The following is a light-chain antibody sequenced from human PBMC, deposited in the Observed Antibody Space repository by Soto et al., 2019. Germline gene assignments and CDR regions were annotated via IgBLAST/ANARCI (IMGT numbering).Light chain of an antibody. CDR2: LGS. J-gene: IGKJ5*01. CDR1: QSLLHSNGYNY. V-gene: IGKV2-28*01. CDR3: MQALQSPPAT. Sequence: DIVMTQYPLSLPVTPGEPASISFRSSQSLLHSNGYNYLDWYLQKPGQSPQLLIYLGSNRASGVPYRFSGSGSGTDFTLKISRGEAEDVGVYYCMQALQSPPATFGQGTRLEIK.